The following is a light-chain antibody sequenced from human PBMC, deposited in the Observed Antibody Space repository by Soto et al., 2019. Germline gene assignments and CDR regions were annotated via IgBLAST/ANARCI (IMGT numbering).Light chain of an antibody. CDR2: EVD. CDR1: KNAIGVYHF. CDR3: KTYAGSNTNV. Sequence: LTQPPSASGNPKHSVTISCTGTKNAIGVYHFVFWYQHHPGKAPLLIIYEVDRRPAGDTDRFSGSKSGNTDSLTVSGLQAADEADYFCKTYAGSNTNVFGSGTKVTAL. J-gene: IGLJ1*01. V-gene: IGLV2-8*01.